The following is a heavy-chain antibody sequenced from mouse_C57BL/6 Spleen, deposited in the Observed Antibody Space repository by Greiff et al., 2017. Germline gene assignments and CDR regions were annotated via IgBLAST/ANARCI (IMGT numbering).Heavy chain of an antibody. CDR1: GYTFTSYW. Sequence: QVQLKQPGAELVKPGASVKLSCKASGYTFTSYWMHWVKQRPGRGLEWIGRIDPNSGGTKYNEKFKSKATLTVDKPSSTAYMQLSSLTSEDSAVEYCARSPRTDWYFDVWGTGTTVTVSS. V-gene: IGHV1-72*01. CDR3: ARSPRTDWYFDV. CDR2: IDPNSGGT. J-gene: IGHJ1*03.